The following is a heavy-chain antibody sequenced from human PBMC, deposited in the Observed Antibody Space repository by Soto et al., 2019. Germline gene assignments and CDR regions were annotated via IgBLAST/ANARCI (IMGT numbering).Heavy chain of an antibody. V-gene: IGHV4-59*08. D-gene: IGHD7-27*01. CDR2: SYYSGST. Sequence: SETLSLTCTVSGGSISSYYWSWIRQPPGKGLEWIGYSYYSGSTNYNPSLKSRVTISVDTSKNQFSLKLSSVTAADTALYYCAKNWNWGSLVHWGQGTLVTVSS. J-gene: IGHJ4*02. CDR3: AKNWNWGSLVH. CDR1: GGSISSYY.